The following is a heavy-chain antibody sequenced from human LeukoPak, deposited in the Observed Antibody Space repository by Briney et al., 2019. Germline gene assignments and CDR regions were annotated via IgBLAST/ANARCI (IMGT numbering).Heavy chain of an antibody. CDR1: GFTFDDYA. CDR3: AKGREDYGSSGMDV. D-gene: IGHD6-6*01. CDR2: ISWDGGST. V-gene: IGHV3-43D*04. J-gene: IGHJ6*03. Sequence: GGSLRLSCAASGFTFDDYAMHWVRHAPGKGREWVALISWDGGSTYYADSVKGRFTISRDNSKNSVYMKMKSLGAEDTALYYCAKGREDYGSSGMDVWGKGTTVTVSS.